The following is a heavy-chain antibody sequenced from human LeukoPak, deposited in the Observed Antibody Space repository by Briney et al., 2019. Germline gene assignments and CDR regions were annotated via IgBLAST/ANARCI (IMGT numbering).Heavy chain of an antibody. V-gene: IGHV3-7*03. D-gene: IGHD3-3*01. CDR2: IKQDGSEK. Sequence: GGSLRLPCAASGFTFSSYWMSWVRQAPGKGLEWVANIKQDGSEKYYVDSVKGRFTISRDNAKNSLYLQMNSLRADDTAVYYCAKRLPQHYYDFWSGYYSWGQGTLVTVSS. J-gene: IGHJ4*02. CDR1: GFTFSSYW. CDR3: AKRLPQHYYDFWSGYYS.